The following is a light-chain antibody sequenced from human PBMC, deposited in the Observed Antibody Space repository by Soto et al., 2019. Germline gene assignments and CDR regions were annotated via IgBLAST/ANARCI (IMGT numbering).Light chain of an antibody. CDR3: QQYTGYWT. Sequence: DIQMTQSPSSLSASVGDRVTITCQASQDISKYLNWYQQKPGKAPKLLIYDASSLESGVPSRFSGSGSGTEFTLTIISLQPDDFATYYCQQYTGYWTFGQGTKVDIK. V-gene: IGKV1-16*01. CDR2: DAS. CDR1: QDISKY. J-gene: IGKJ1*01.